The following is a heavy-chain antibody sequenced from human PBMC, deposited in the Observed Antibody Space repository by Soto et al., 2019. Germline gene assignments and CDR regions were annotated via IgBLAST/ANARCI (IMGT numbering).Heavy chain of an antibody. Sequence: GASVKVSCKASGYTFTRYTMHWVRQAPGQRLEWMGWINAYNGNTNYAQKLQGRVTMTTDTSTSTAYMELRSLRSDDTAVYYCARDSPSFGVVIILQKDYYYGMDVWGQGTTVTVS. D-gene: IGHD3-3*01. CDR3: ARDSPSFGVVIILQKDYYYGMDV. J-gene: IGHJ6*02. V-gene: IGHV1-18*01. CDR2: INAYNGNT. CDR1: GYTFTRYT.